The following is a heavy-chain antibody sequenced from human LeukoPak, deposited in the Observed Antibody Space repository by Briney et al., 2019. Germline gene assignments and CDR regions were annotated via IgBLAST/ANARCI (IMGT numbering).Heavy chain of an antibody. D-gene: IGHD2-2*01. Sequence: GGSLRLSRAASGFTFSSYSMNWVRQAPGKGLEWVSSISSSSSYIYYADSVKGRFTISRDNAKNSLYLQMNSLRAEDTAVYYCARSTRYYFDYWGQGTLVTVSS. V-gene: IGHV3-21*01. CDR3: ARSTRYYFDY. CDR1: GFTFSSYS. CDR2: ISSSSSYI. J-gene: IGHJ4*02.